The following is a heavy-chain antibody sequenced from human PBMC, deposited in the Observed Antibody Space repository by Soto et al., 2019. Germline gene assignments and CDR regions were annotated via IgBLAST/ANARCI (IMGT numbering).Heavy chain of an antibody. CDR3: AREINYYARSGYYQDNWFDP. D-gene: IGHD3-22*01. CDR2: IKQDGSEK. Sequence: EVQLVESGGGLVQPGGSLRLSCAASGFTFSSYWMSWVRQAPGKGLEWVANIKQDGSEKYYVDSVKGRFTISRDNAKNSLYLQMKSLRAEDTAVYYCAREINYYARSGYYQDNWFDPWGQGTLVTVSS. CDR1: GFTFSSYW. J-gene: IGHJ5*02. V-gene: IGHV3-7*03.